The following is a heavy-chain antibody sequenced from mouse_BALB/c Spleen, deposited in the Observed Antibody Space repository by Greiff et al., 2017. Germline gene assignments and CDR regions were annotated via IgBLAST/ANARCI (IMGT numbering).Heavy chain of an antibody. CDR3: TRGASFLSSYFDY. CDR2: ISSGGSYT. D-gene: IGHD1-1*01. CDR1: GFTFSSYT. J-gene: IGHJ2*01. Sequence: EVKLEESGGGLVKPGGSLKLSCAASGFTFSSYTMSWVRQTPEKRPEWVATISSGGSYTYYPDSVKGRFTISRDNAKNTLYLQMSSLKSEDTAMYYCTRGASFLSSYFDYWGQGTTLTVSS. V-gene: IGHV5-6-4*01.